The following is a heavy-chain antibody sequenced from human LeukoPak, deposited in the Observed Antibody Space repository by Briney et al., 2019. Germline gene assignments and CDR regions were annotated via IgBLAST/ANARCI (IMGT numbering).Heavy chain of an antibody. D-gene: IGHD3-3*01. V-gene: IGHV1-46*01. CDR2: INPSDGST. CDR1: GYTFTSYY. Sequence: ASVKVSCKASGYTFTSYYMHWVRQAPGQGLEWMGIINPSDGSTTYAQKFQGRVTITRNTSISTAYMELSSLRSEDTAVYYCARSFDYDFWSGYYTKAFDIWGQGTMVTVSS. CDR3: ARSFDYDFWSGYYTKAFDI. J-gene: IGHJ3*02.